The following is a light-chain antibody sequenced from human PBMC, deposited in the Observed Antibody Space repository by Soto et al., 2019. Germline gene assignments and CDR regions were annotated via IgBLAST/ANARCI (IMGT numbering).Light chain of an antibody. Sequence: QSVLTQPASVSGSPGQSITISCIGTSSDVGGYDYVSWYQQHPGKAPKLMIYEVRNRPSGVSNRFSGSKSDNTASLTISGPQAEDEADYYCSSYTSSSTPYVFGTGTKVTVL. CDR2: EVR. J-gene: IGLJ1*01. V-gene: IGLV2-14*03. CDR1: SSDVGGYDY. CDR3: SSYTSSSTPYV.